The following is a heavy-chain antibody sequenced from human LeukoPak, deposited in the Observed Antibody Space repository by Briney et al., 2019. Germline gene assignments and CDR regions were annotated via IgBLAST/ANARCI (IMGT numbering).Heavy chain of an antibody. CDR3: ATHPPKLCTGGSCSDY. J-gene: IGHJ4*02. CDR2: FSYSGST. CDR1: GASVSNYY. Sequence: PSETLSLTCTVSGASVSNYYWSWIRQPPGKGLEWIGYFSYSGSTNYNPSLKSRVTISVDTSKNQFSLKLSSVTAADTAVYYCATHPPKLCTGGSCSDYWGQGTLVTVSS. D-gene: IGHD2-15*01. V-gene: IGHV4-59*02.